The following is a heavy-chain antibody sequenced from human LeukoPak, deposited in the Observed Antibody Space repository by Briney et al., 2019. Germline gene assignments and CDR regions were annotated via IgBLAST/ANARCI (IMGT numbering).Heavy chain of an antibody. CDR1: GFTFSSYA. CDR2: ISGSGGST. J-gene: IGHJ4*02. Sequence: SGGSLRLSCAASGFTFSSYAMSWVRQAPGKGLEWVSAISGSGGSTYYADSVKGRFTISRGNSKNTLYLQMNSLRAEDTAVYYCAKVKTTGGYFDYWGQGTLVTVSS. CDR3: AKVKTTGGYFDY. V-gene: IGHV3-23*01. D-gene: IGHD4-23*01.